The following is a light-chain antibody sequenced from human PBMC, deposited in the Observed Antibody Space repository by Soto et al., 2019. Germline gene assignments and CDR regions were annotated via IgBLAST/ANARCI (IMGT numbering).Light chain of an antibody. J-gene: IGLJ1*01. V-gene: IGLV2-14*01. CDR2: EVS. Sequence: QSALTQPASVSGSAGQSITISCTGSSSDVGSYNYVSWYQQHPGKAPKLMIYEVSNRPAGVSNRFSGSKSGNTASLTISGLQAEDAPDYYCSSYTSSSTLVFGSGTKLTV. CDR3: SSYTSSSTLV. CDR1: SSDVGSYNY.